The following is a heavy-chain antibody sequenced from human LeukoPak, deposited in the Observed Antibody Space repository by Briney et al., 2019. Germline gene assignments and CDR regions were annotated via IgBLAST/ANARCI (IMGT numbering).Heavy chain of an antibody. V-gene: IGHV4-39*01. CDR2: SYDSGSN. CDR3: ARHDGGYYDFWSGYPGGWFDP. Sequence: PSETLSLTCTVSGGSISSSSYYWGWIPQPPGKGLEWSGSSYDSGSNYYNPSLKRRVTISVDTPKNQCSLKLSSVNAADTAVYYCARHDGGYYDFWSGYPGGWFDPWGQGTLLTVSP. D-gene: IGHD3-3*01. J-gene: IGHJ5*02. CDR1: GGSISSSSYY.